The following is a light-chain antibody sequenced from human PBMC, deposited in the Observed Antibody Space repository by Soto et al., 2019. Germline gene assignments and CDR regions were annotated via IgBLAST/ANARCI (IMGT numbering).Light chain of an antibody. CDR2: DAS. J-gene: IGKJ1*01. V-gene: IGKV1-39*01. CDR1: QSISTC. Sequence: DIQMTQSPSTLSASVGNRITITCRASQSISTCLDWYQQKPGEAPTLLVYDASTLQSGVPSRFSGSGCGAEIALTVSSLQPEAFAAYYCQQSYSNPTWTFGQGTKVDIK. CDR3: QQSYSNPTWT.